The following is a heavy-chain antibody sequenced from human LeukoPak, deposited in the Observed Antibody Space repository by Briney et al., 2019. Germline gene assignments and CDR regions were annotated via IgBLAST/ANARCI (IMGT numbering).Heavy chain of an antibody. V-gene: IGHV1-18*01. D-gene: IGHD3-3*01. Sequence: ASVKVSCKASGYTFTSYGISWVRQAPGQGLEWMGWISAYNGNTNYAQKHQGRATMTTDSSTSTAYMELRSLRSDDAAVYYCARVIGPSITIFGVVIPGYYYYYMDVWGKGTTVTVSS. J-gene: IGHJ6*03. CDR2: ISAYNGNT. CDR1: GYTFTSYG. CDR3: ARVIGPSITIFGVVIPGYYYYYMDV.